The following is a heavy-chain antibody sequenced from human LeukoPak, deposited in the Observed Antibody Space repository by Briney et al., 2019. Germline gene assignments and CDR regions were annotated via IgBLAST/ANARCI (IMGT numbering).Heavy chain of an antibody. CDR2: INWNGGST. CDR3: ARTNYDDAFDI. Sequence: GGSLRLSCAASGFTFAGYGMSWVRQAPGKGLEWVSGINWNGGSTGYADSVKGRFTISRDNAKNSLYLQMNSLRAEDTALYYCARTNYDDAFDIWGQGTMVTVSS. CDR1: GFTFAGYG. D-gene: IGHD3-22*01. V-gene: IGHV3-20*04. J-gene: IGHJ3*02.